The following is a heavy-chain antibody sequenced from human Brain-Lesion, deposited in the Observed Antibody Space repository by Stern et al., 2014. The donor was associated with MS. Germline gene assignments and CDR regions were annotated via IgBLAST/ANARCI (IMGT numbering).Heavy chain of an antibody. CDR3: AKEGRWWTYFFEY. V-gene: IGHV3-30*18. CDR2: ISYDGNKK. CDR1: GFTFSIFG. J-gene: IGHJ4*02. Sequence: VQLVESGGGVVQPGGPLRLSCAASGFTFSIFGMNWVRQAPGKGLEWVAVISYDGNKKYYADSVKGRVSISRDNSKNTLYMAMNSLRAEDTAVYYCAKEGRWWTYFFEYWGQGTLVTVSS. D-gene: IGHD2-15*01.